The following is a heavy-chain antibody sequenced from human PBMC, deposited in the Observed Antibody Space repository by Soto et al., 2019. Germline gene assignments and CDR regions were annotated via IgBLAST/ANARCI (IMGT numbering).Heavy chain of an antibody. J-gene: IGHJ3*02. V-gene: IGHV4-31*03. Sequence: QVQLQESGPGLLKPSQTLSLTCTVSGGSIRSDGYYWSWIRQRPGKGLEWIGYMNYRGITYYNPSLKSRLTSSEDTSTNHFSLNLHSVTAADTAVYYCARDGLSGGDAFDIWGQGTRVVVSS. CDR1: GGSIRSDGYY. CDR2: MNYRGIT. CDR3: ARDGLSGGDAFDI. D-gene: IGHD3-10*01.